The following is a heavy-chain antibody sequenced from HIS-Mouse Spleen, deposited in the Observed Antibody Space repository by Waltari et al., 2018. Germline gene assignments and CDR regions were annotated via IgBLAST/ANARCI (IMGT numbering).Heavy chain of an antibody. CDR2: IYYSGST. CDR3: AREIPYSSSWYDWYFDL. CDR1: GRSISSSRYY. D-gene: IGHD6-13*01. Sequence: QLQLQESGPGLVKPSETLSLTCTVSGRSISSSRYYWGWIRQPPGKGLEWIGSIYYSGSTYYNPSLKSRVTISVDTSKNQFSLKLGSVTSADTAVYYCAREIPYSSSWYDWYFDLWGRGTLVTVSS. J-gene: IGHJ2*01. V-gene: IGHV4-39*07.